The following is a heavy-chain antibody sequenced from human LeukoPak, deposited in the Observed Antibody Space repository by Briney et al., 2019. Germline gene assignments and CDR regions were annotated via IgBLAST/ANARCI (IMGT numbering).Heavy chain of an antibody. J-gene: IGHJ4*02. CDR3: ARDLGMGVPFDY. D-gene: IGHD3-3*01. V-gene: IGHV3-21*01. CDR1: GFTFSSYC. CDR2: ISSSSYI. Sequence: PGGSLRLSCAASGFTFSSYCMNWVRQAPGKGLEWVSSISSSSYIYYADSVKGRFTISRDNAKNSLYLQMNSLRAEDTAVYYCARDLGMGVPFDYWGQGTLVTVSS.